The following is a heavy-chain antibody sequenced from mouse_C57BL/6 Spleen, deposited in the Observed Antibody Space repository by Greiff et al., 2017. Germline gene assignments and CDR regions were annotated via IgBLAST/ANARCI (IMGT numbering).Heavy chain of an antibody. CDR1: GFNIKDDY. D-gene: IGHD1-1*01. CDR3: TTGYYGSSIAY. Sequence: VQLQQSGAELVRPGASVKLSCTASGFNIKDDYMHWVKHRPEQGMEWIGWIDPENGATESASKFPGKATITADTSANTASLQLSSRTSEDTAVYYCTTGYYGSSIAYWGQGTLVTVSA. V-gene: IGHV14-4*01. J-gene: IGHJ3*01. CDR2: IDPENGAT.